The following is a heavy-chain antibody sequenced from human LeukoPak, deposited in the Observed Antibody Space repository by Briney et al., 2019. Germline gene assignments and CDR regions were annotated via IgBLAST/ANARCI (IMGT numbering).Heavy chain of an antibody. V-gene: IGHV1-69*02. J-gene: IGHJ4*02. CDR3: ASAMVCAIGY. Sequence: GSSVKVSCKASGGTFSSYTISWVRQAPGQGLEWMGRIIPILGIANYAQKFQGRVTITTDKSTSTAYIELSSLRSDETAVYCWASAMVCAIGYWGQGTLVTVSS. D-gene: IGHD2-8*01. CDR1: GGTFSSYT. CDR2: IIPILGIA.